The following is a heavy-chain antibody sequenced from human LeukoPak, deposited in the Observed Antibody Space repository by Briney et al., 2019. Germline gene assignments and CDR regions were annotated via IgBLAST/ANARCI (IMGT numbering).Heavy chain of an antibody. CDR1: GFTFSSYS. Sequence: GGSLRLSCAASGFTFSSYSMNWVRQAPGKGLEWASYIDSSSSTIYYADSVKGRFTISRDNAKNSLYLQMNSLRAEDTAVYYCARDASAPKWYFDLWGRGTLVTVSS. J-gene: IGHJ2*01. CDR2: IDSSSSTI. V-gene: IGHV3-48*01. CDR3: ARDASAPKWYFDL.